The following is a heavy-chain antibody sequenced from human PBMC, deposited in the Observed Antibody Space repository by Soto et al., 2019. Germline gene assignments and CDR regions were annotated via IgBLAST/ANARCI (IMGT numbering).Heavy chain of an antibody. CDR3: AKDDLDIVVVPAAATFGYMDV. V-gene: IGHV3-30*18. Sequence: PGGSLRLSCAASGFTFSSYGMHWARQAPGKGLEWVAVISYDGSNKYYADSVKGRFTISRDNSKNTLYLQMNSLRAEDTAVYYCAKDDLDIVVVPAAATFGYMDVWGKGTTVTVSS. CDR2: ISYDGSNK. CDR1: GFTFSSYG. D-gene: IGHD2-2*03. J-gene: IGHJ6*03.